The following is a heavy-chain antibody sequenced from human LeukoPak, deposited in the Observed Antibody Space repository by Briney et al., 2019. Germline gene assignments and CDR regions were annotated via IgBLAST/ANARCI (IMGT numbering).Heavy chain of an antibody. D-gene: IGHD3-10*01. V-gene: IGHV1-2*06. J-gene: IGHJ5*02. CDR3: AREMVRGVIISPRGFDP. CDR1: GYTFNGYY. CDR2: INPNSGGT. Sequence: SSVKVSCKASGYTFNGYYMHWVRQAPRQGVKWMGRINPNSGGTNYALKFQGRVTMTRDTSISTAYMELSRLRSVDTAVYYCAREMVRGVIISPRGFDPWGQGTLVTVSS.